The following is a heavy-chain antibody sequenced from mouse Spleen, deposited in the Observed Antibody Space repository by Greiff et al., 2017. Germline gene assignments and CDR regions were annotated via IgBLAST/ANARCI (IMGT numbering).Heavy chain of an antibody. J-gene: IGHJ2*01. V-gene: IGHV1-42*01. D-gene: IGHD1-1*01. CDR1: GYSFTGYY. CDR2: INPSTGGT. CDR3: ARGDYGSSYGYFDY. Sequence: VQLQQSGPELVKPGASVKISCKASGYSFTGYYMNWVKQSPEKSLEWIGEINPSTGGTTYNQKFKAKATLTVDKSSSTAYMQLKSLTSEDSAVYYCARGDYGSSYGYFDYWGQGTTLTVSS.